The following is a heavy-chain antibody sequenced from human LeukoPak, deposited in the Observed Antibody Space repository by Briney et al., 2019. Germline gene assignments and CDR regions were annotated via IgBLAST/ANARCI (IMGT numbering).Heavy chain of an antibody. CDR2: INHSGST. Sequence: SETLSLTCAVYGGSFSGYYWSWIRQPPGKGLEWIGEINHSGSTNYKPSLKSRVAISVDTSKNQFSLKLSSVTAADTAVYYCAREDSSSWYVGSDYWGQGTLVTVSS. CDR3: AREDSSSWYVGSDY. D-gene: IGHD6-13*01. V-gene: IGHV4-34*01. J-gene: IGHJ4*02. CDR1: GGSFSGYY.